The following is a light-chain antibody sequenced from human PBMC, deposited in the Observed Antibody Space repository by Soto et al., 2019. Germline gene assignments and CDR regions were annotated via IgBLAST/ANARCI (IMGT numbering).Light chain of an antibody. Sequence: DIQLTQSPSFLSASVGDRVTITCRASQGISSYLAWYQQKPGKAPKLLIYAASTLQSGVPSRFSGSGSGTEFTLTISSLXPEDFATYYCQQLNSYPLTFGGGTKVEIK. CDR1: QGISSY. V-gene: IGKV1-9*01. J-gene: IGKJ4*01. CDR3: QQLNSYPLT. CDR2: AAS.